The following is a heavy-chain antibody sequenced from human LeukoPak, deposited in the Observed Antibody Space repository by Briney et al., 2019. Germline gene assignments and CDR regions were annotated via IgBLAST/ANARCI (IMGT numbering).Heavy chain of an antibody. D-gene: IGHD1-14*01. CDR1: GYPFTTYE. V-gene: IGHV1-8*01. Sequence: ASVKVSCKTSGYPFTTYEVNWVRQAAGQGLEWMGWVHPNSGNTAYAQKFQGRVTMTRDTSITTAYMELSGLRSDDTAVYFCARGPRNDPWGQGTLVTVSS. CDR3: ARGPRNDP. J-gene: IGHJ5*02. CDR2: VHPNSGNT.